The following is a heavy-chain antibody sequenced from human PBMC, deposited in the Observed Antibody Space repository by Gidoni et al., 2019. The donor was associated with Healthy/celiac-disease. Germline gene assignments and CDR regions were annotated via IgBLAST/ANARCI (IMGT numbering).Heavy chain of an antibody. V-gene: IGHV4-59*01. CDR2: IYYSGST. Sequence: QVQLQESGPGLVKPSETLSLTCTVAGGSISSYYWSWIRQPPGKGLEWIGYIYYSGSTNYNPSLKSRVTISVDTSKNQFSLKLSSVTAADTAVYYCARDLGSYPHYFDYWGQGTLVTVSS. CDR3: ARDLGSYPHYFDY. CDR1: GGSISSYY. D-gene: IGHD1-26*01. J-gene: IGHJ4*02.